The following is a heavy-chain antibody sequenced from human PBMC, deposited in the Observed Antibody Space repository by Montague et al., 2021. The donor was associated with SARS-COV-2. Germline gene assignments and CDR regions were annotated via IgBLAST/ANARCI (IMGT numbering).Heavy chain of an antibody. CDR3: ARGLPYQMVAGAIPNYSMDV. Sequence: TLSLTCTLSGASISSGGWYWSWLRQHPRQGLEWIGFIYYSGTTYPXPSLQGRLTISIYTSKNQFSLNLGSVTAADTAVYYWARGLPYQMVAGAIPNYSMDVWGQGTTVTVSS. V-gene: IGHV4-31*03. CDR1: GASISSGGWY. J-gene: IGHJ6*02. CDR2: IYYSGTT. D-gene: IGHD2-15*01.